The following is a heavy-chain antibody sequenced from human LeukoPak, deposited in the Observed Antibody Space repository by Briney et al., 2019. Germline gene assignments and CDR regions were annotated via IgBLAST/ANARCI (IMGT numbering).Heavy chain of an antibody. J-gene: IGHJ4*02. Sequence: PGGSLRLSCAASGFSISDYAMNWVRQAPGKGSEWVSGISGNGLESFYAESVKGHFTISRDNSKNMVYLQMNSLRAEDTAIYYCAKRQRDGYNSHIDHWGQGTQVTVS. CDR1: GFSISDYA. CDR3: AKRQRDGYNSHIDH. CDR2: ISGNGLES. V-gene: IGHV3-23*01. D-gene: IGHD5-24*01.